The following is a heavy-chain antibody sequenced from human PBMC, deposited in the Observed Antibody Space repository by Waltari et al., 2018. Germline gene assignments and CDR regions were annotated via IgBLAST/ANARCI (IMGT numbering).Heavy chain of an antibody. Sequence: QVRLVESGGGLVPPGGSRRLSCAASGFIVSRCDMHWVRQAPGKGLEWLTRIRSDGSKKFYADSVKDRITISRDNSKNILFLQMDGLRAEDTAIYYCATDISVLSPFSWGPGILVAVSS. CDR1: GFIVSRCD. V-gene: IGHV3-30*02. CDR3: ATDISVLSPFS. CDR2: IRSDGSKK. D-gene: IGHD3-9*01. J-gene: IGHJ5*02.